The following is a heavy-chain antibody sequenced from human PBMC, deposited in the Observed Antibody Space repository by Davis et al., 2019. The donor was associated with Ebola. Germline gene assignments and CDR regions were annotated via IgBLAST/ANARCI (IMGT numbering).Heavy chain of an antibody. CDR3: AKGFRYYYLLDV. Sequence: PGGSLRLSCEVSGFTFSDYYMSWIRQTPGKGLEWIAYIGPSGNSFYCADSLKGRFTISRDNAKNSLYLQMNTLRAEDTAVYYCAKGFRYYYLLDVWGQGTMVIVSS. J-gene: IGHJ6*02. CDR1: GFTFSDYY. D-gene: IGHD3-3*01. CDR2: IGPSGNSF. V-gene: IGHV3-11*01.